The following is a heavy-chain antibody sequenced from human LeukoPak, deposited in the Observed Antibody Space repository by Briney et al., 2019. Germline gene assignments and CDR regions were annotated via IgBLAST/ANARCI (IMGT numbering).Heavy chain of an antibody. CDR1: GYSFTSYW. CDR3: ARRYCSSTSCLLKDWFGP. J-gene: IGHJ5*02. CDR2: XXXXDSYT. V-gene: IGHV5-10-1*01. D-gene: IGHD2-2*01. Sequence: GESLRISCKGSGYSFTSYWISWVRQMPGKGLEXXXXXXXXDSYTNYSPSFQGHVTISADKSISTAYLQWSSLKASDTAMYYCARRYCSSTSCLLKDWFGPWGQGTLVTVSS.